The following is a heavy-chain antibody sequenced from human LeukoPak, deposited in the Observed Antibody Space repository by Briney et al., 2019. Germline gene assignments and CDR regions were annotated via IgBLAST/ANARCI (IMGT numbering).Heavy chain of an antibody. CDR3: ARIPGDRPDD. CDR1: GASMTSYY. CDR2: MYFGERT. D-gene: IGHD7-27*01. J-gene: IGHJ4*02. Sequence: PSETLSLTCTVSGASMTSYYWTWLRQPPGKGLEWVGYMYFGERTNYNPSLKGRATISIDTSKKQFSLNLKSVTAADTAVYYCARIPGDRPDDWGQGTLVTVS. V-gene: IGHV4-59*01.